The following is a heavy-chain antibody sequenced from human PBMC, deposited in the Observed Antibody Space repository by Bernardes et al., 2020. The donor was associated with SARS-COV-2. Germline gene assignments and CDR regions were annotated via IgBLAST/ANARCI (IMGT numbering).Heavy chain of an antibody. V-gene: IGHV4-39*01. D-gene: IGHD2-15*01. CDR2: IYYSGST. CDR3: ARREVATGYFDY. J-gene: IGHJ4*02. Sequence: SETLSLTCTVSGGSISSSSYYWGWIRQPPGKGLEWIGSIYYSGSTYYNPSLKSRVTISVDTSKNQFSLKLSSVTAADTAVYYCARREVATGYFDYWGQGTLVTVSS. CDR1: GGSISSSSYY.